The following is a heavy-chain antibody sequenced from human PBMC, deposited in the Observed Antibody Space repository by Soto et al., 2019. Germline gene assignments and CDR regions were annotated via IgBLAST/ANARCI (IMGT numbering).Heavy chain of an antibody. D-gene: IGHD3-22*01. CDR1: GGSISSSSYY. CDR3: ARLPGRYDSSGYYVNWFDP. J-gene: IGHJ5*02. V-gene: IGHV4-39*01. CDR2: IYYSGST. Sequence: QLQLQESGPGLVKPSETLSLTCTVSGGSISSSSYYWGWIRQPPGKGLEWIGSIYYSGSTYHNPSLKSRVTISVATSKNQISLKLSSVTAADTAVYYCARLPGRYDSSGYYVNWFDPWGQGTLVTVSS.